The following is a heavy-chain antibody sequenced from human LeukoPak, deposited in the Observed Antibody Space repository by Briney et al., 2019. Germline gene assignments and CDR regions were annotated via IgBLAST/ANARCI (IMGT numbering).Heavy chain of an antibody. Sequence: GSLRLSCAASGFTFSSYAMSWVRQAPGKGLEWVSAISGSGGSTYYADSVKGRFTISRDNSKNTLYLQMNSLRAEDTAVYYCAKHPYDILTGYYISYYFDYWSQGTLVTVSS. V-gene: IGHV3-23*01. D-gene: IGHD3-9*01. CDR1: GFTFSSYA. CDR2: ISGSGGST. CDR3: AKHPYDILTGYYISYYFDY. J-gene: IGHJ4*02.